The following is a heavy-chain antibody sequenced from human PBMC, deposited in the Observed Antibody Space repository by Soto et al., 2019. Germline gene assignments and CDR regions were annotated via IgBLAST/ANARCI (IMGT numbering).Heavy chain of an antibody. CDR3: ARDPRQTLNHDIVVVPAFTYGMEV. CDR1: GYTFTSYG. CDR2: ISAYNGNT. Sequence: ASVKVSCKASGYTFTSYGISWVRQAPGQGLEWMGWISAYNGNTNYAQKLQGRVTMTTDTSTSTAYMELRSLRSDDTAVYYCARDPRQTLNHDIVVVPAFTYGMEVWGQGTTVTVSS. D-gene: IGHD2-2*01. V-gene: IGHV1-18*01. J-gene: IGHJ6*02.